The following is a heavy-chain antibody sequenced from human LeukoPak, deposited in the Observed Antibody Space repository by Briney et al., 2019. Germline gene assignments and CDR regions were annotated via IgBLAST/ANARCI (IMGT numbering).Heavy chain of an antibody. D-gene: IGHD2-15*01. J-gene: IGHJ5*02. V-gene: IGHV3-33*06. CDR1: GFTFSSYG. CDR2: IWYDGSNK. Sequence: GGSRRLSCAASGFTFSSYGMQWDRQAPGKGLEWVAVIWYDGSNKYYADSVKGRFTISRDNSKNTLYLQMNSLRAEDTAVYYGAKDVAYCSGGSCYLLNWFDPWGQGTLVPVSS. CDR3: AKDVAYCSGGSCYLLNWFDP.